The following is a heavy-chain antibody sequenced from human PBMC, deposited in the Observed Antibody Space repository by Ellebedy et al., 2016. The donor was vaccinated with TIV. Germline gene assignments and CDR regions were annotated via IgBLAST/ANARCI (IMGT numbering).Heavy chain of an antibody. CDR3: AKDLAVAGRLYDY. D-gene: IGHD6-19*01. V-gene: IGHV3-64*04. CDR2: ISSNGGST. J-gene: IGHJ4*02. Sequence: GESLKISXSASGFTFSSYAMHWVRQAPGKGLEYVSAISSNGGSTYYADSVKGRFTISRDNAKNSLYLQMNNLRAEDTAVYYCAKDLAVAGRLYDYWGQGTLVTVSS. CDR1: GFTFSSYA.